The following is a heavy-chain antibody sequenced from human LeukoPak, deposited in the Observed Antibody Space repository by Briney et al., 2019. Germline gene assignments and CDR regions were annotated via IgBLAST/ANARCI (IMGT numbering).Heavy chain of an antibody. J-gene: IGHJ4*02. CDR1: GFTFSSYS. CDR2: ISSSSSTI. V-gene: IGHV3-48*04. D-gene: IGHD4-23*01. CDR3: AREYRLRGGNLFDY. Sequence: GGSLRLSCAASGFTFSSYSMNWVRQAPGKGLEWVSYISSSSSTIYYADSVKGRFTISRDNAKNSLYLQMNSLRAEDTAVYYCAREYRLRGGNLFDYWGQGTLVTVSS.